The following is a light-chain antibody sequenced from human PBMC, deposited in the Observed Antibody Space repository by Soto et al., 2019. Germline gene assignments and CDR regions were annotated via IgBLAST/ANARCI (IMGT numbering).Light chain of an antibody. CDR2: KAS. Sequence: DIQMTQSPSTLSASVGDRVTITCRASQSISSWLAWYQQKPGKAPKLLIYKASSIESGVPSRFSGSGAGTEFSLTVSSVRTDDFATSYFQRYKNYSYTFGQGTKLEIK. V-gene: IGKV1-5*03. CDR3: QRYKNYSYT. CDR1: QSISSW. J-gene: IGKJ2*01.